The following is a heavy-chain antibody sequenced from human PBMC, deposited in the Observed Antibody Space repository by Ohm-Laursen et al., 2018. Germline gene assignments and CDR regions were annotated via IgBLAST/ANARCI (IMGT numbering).Heavy chain of an antibody. D-gene: IGHD3-22*01. J-gene: IGHJ6*02. CDR2: ISYDGSNK. CDR1: GFTFSSYG. Sequence: SLRLSCTASGFTFSSYGMHWVRQAPGKGLEWVAVISYDGSNKYYADSVKGRFTISRDNSKNTLYLQMNSLRAEDTAVYYCAKDLDSSGSYGMDVWGQGTTVTVSS. CDR3: AKDLDSSGSYGMDV. V-gene: IGHV3-30*18.